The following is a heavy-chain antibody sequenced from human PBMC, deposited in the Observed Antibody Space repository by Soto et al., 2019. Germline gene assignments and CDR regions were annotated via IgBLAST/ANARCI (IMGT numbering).Heavy chain of an antibody. CDR2: IHSSSSYT. CDR3: ARTIVAASGRRYFDL. V-gene: IGHV3-11*05. D-gene: IGHD6-13*01. Sequence: QVQLVESGGGLVKPGGSLRLSCAASGFTFSDYYMSWIRQAPGKGLEWVSYIHSSSSYTNYAASVKGRFTISRDNAKNSRCLQMSRLRAEDTAAYDGARTIVAASGRRYFDLWGRGTLVTVSS. CDR1: GFTFSDYY. J-gene: IGHJ2*01.